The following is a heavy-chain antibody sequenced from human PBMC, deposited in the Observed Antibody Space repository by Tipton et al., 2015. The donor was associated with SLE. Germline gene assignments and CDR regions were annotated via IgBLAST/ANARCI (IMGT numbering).Heavy chain of an antibody. Sequence: TLSLTCIVSGGSISSYYWSWIRQPPGKGLEWIGYIYYSGSTNYNPSLKSRVTISVDTSKNQFSLKLNSVTAADTAVYYCARDSKCGGECYDSWGQGTLVTVSS. CDR1: GGSISSYY. CDR2: IYYSGST. J-gene: IGHJ4*02. CDR3: ARDSKCGGECYDS. D-gene: IGHD2-21*01. V-gene: IGHV4-59*01.